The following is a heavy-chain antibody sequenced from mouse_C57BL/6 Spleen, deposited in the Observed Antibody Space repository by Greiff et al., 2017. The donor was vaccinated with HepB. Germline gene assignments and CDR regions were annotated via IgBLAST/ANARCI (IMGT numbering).Heavy chain of an antibody. Sequence: VKVVESGPGLVQPSQSLSITCTVSGFSLTSYGVHWVRQSPGKGLEWLGVIWSGGSTDYNAAFISRLSISKDNSKSQVFFKMNSLQADDTAIYYCARKGVRYYAMDYWGQGTSVTVSS. CDR3: ARKGVRYYAMDY. V-gene: IGHV2-2*01. J-gene: IGHJ4*01. CDR2: IWSGGST. CDR1: GFSLTSYG.